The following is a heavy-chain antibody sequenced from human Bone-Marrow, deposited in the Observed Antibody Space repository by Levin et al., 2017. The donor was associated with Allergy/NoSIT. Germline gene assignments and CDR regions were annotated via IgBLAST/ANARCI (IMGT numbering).Heavy chain of an antibody. Sequence: PGGSLRLSCAASGFSLSDFAMSWVRQAPGGGLEWVSTMSFTGRYIYYSDSVRGRFAISRETATNSVSLQMNSLRVDDTAIYYCARAYASGWYSPGDWGRGTLVTVSS. D-gene: IGHD6-19*01. V-gene: IGHV3-21*06. CDR3: ARAYASGWYSPGD. J-gene: IGHJ4*02. CDR1: GFSLSDFA. CDR2: MSFTGRYI.